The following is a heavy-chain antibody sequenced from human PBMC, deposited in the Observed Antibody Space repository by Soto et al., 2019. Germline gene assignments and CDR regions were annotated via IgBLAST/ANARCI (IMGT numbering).Heavy chain of an antibody. J-gene: IGHJ3*02. CDR2: ISSSSTI. V-gene: IGHV3-48*02. CDR3: ARDRGYSYGSNPDAFDI. D-gene: IGHD5-18*01. Sequence: PGGSLRLSCAASGFTFSSYSMNWVRQAPGKGLEWVSYISSSSTIYYADSVKGRFTISRDNAKHSLYLQMNSLRDEDTAVYYCARDRGYSYGSNPDAFDIWGQGTMVTVSS. CDR1: GFTFSSYS.